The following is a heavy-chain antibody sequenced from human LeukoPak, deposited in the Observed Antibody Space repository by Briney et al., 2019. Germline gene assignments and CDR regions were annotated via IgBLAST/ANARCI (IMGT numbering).Heavy chain of an antibody. CDR3: ETGGMNLNLNLDY. Sequence: ASVKVSCKVSGYTLTELSMHWVRQAPGKGLEWMGGFDPEDGETIYAQKFQGRVTMTEDTSTDTAYMELSSLRSEDTAVYYCETGGMNLNLNLDYWGQGTLVTVSS. CDR2: FDPEDGET. J-gene: IGHJ4*02. CDR1: GYTLTELS. D-gene: IGHD1-14*01. V-gene: IGHV1-24*01.